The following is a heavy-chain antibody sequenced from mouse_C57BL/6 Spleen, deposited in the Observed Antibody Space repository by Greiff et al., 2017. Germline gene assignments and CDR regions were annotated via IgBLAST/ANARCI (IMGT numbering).Heavy chain of an antibody. D-gene: IGHD1-1*01. V-gene: IGHV1-82*01. J-gene: IGHJ1*03. CDR2: IYPGDGDT. CDR3: ARDSVVGRYFDV. Sequence: QVQLQQSGPELVKPGASVKISCKASGYAFSSSWMNWVKQRPGKGLEWIGRIYPGDGDTNYNGKFKGKATLTADKSSSTAYMQLSSLTSEDSAVYFCARDSVVGRYFDVWGTGTTVTVSS. CDR1: GYAFSSSW.